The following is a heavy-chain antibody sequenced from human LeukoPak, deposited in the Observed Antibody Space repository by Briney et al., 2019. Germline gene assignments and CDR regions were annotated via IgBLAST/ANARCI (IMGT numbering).Heavy chain of an antibody. D-gene: IGHD5-18*01. CDR1: GFTFSRYW. CDR2: IKQDGSEK. CDR3: ASRNTAMPHYYYGMDV. V-gene: IGHV3-7*05. Sequence: GGSLRLSCAASGFTFSRYWMSWVRQAPGKGLEWVATIKQDGSEKYYVDSVKGRFTISRDNAKNSLSLQMNSLRAEDTAVYYCASRNTAMPHYYYGMDVWGQGTTVTVSS. J-gene: IGHJ6*02.